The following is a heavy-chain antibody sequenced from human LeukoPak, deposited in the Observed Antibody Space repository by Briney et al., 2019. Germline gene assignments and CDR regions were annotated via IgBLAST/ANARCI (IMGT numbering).Heavy chain of an antibody. CDR3: ARGRVVGAQVSPHAFDI. Sequence: SETLSLTCTVSGGSISSSSYYWGWIRQPPGKGLEWTGEINHSGSTNYNPSLKSRVTISVDTSKNQFSLKLSSVTAADTAVYYCARGRVVGAQVSPHAFDIWGQGTMVTVSS. CDR2: INHSGST. J-gene: IGHJ3*02. CDR1: GGSISSSSYY. V-gene: IGHV4-39*07. D-gene: IGHD1-26*01.